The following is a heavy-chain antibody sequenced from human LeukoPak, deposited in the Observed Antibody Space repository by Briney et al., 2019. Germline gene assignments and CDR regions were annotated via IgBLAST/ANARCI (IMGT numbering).Heavy chain of an antibody. Sequence: SETLSLTCAVYGGSFRGYYWSWIRQAPGKGPEWIGEIDHLGRTNFNPSLKSRVTISLDTSKNQFSLKLSSVTAADTAGYYCARPRDCSSTTCSGPFDYWGQGTLVTVSS. J-gene: IGHJ4*02. D-gene: IGHD2-2*01. V-gene: IGHV4-34*01. CDR1: GGSFRGYY. CDR2: IDHLGRT. CDR3: ARPRDCSSTTCSGPFDY.